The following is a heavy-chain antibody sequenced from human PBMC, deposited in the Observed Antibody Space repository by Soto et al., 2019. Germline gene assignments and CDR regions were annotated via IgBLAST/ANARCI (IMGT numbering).Heavy chain of an antibody. CDR1: GGSISSSGYS. CDR3: ARGRHILTGYYRDLNYGMDV. CDR2: IYHSGST. V-gene: IGHV4-30-2*01. D-gene: IGHD3-9*01. J-gene: IGHJ6*02. Sequence: SETLSLTCTVSGGSISSSGYSWSWIQQPPGKGLEWIGYIYHSGSTYYNPSLKSRVTISVDTSKNQFSLKLSSVTAADTAVYYCARGRHILTGYYRDLNYGMDVWGQGTTVTVSS.